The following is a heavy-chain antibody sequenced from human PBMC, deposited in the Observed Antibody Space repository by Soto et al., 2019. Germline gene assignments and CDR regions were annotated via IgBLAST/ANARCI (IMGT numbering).Heavy chain of an antibody. D-gene: IGHD2-21*02. CDR2: ISAYNGNT. CDR3: ARDSRVEPATAIPTFDY. Sequence: VSVNVSCKASGYTFTNYGISWVRQAPGQGLEWMGWISAYNGNTHYAQKLQGRVTMTTDTSTSTAYMDLRSLRSDDAAVYYCARDSRVEPATAIPTFDYWGQGTLVTVSS. J-gene: IGHJ4*02. V-gene: IGHV1-18*01. CDR1: GYTFTNYG.